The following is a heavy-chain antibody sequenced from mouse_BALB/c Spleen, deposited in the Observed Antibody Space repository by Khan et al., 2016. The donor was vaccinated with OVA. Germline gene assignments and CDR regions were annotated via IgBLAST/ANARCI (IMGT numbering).Heavy chain of an antibody. CDR2: IDPANGNT. Sequence: EVQLQQSGAELVKPGASVKLSCTASGFNIKDTYMHWVQQRPEQGLEWIGRIDPANGNTKYDPQFQGKATIPAATSSNKAYLQISSLTSEDTAVYYFARINAWGQGTTLTVST. J-gene: IGHJ2*01. CDR1: GFNIKDTY. CDR3: ARINA. V-gene: IGHV14-3*02.